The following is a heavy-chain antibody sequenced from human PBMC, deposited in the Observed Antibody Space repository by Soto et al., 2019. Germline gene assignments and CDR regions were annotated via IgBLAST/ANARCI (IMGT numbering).Heavy chain of an antibody. CDR2: ISGTGGNT. CDR3: VRVWCGTRCSRYFDY. CDR1: GFTFSSFA. D-gene: IGHD2-2*01. J-gene: IGHJ4*02. Sequence: EVQLLESGGALVQPGGSLRLSCAASGFTFSSFAMSWVRQAPGRGLQWVSAISGTGGNTYYADSVKGRFTLSRDNSKNPLYLQINSLRAEDTAVYYCVRVWCGTRCSRYFDYWGLGTLVTVSS. V-gene: IGHV3-23*01.